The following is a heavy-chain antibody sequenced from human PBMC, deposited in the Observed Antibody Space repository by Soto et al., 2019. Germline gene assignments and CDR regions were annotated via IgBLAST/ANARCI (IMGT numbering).Heavy chain of an antibody. Sequence: LSLTCAASGFTFSSYSMNWVRQAPGKGLEWVSSISSSSSYIYYADSVKGRFTISRDNAKNSLYLQMNSLRAEDTAVYYCARALNSNPAPDGFDYWGQGTLVTVSS. CDR3: ARALNSNPAPDGFDY. J-gene: IGHJ4*02. D-gene: IGHD4-4*01. V-gene: IGHV3-21*01. CDR1: GFTFSSYS. CDR2: ISSSSSYI.